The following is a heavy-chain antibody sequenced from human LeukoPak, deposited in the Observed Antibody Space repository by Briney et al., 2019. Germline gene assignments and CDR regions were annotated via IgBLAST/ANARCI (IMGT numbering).Heavy chain of an antibody. J-gene: IGHJ4*02. CDR2: ISSDENTK. CDR3: AKKGGSSGRYDYLDY. Sequence: GGSLRLSCAASGFTFSCCAIHWVRQAPGRGLEWVAVISSDENTKFYADSVKSRFTVYRDNSKKTVWLQMNSLRAEDTAVYYCAKKGGSSGRYDYLDYWGQGTLVTVSS. D-gene: IGHD6-19*01. CDR1: GFTFSCCA. V-gene: IGHV3-30-3*02.